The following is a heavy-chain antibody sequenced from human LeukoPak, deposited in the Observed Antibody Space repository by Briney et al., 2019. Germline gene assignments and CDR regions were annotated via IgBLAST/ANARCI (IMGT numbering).Heavy chain of an antibody. Sequence: GRSLRLSCAASGFTFSSYAMHWVRQAPGKGLDWVAVISYDGNNKYYADSVKGRFTISRDNSQNTLHLQMNNLRVEDTAVYYCARGGTGYSSNWNGLDYHYHAMDVWGQGTTVIVSS. CDR3: ARGGTGYSSNWNGLDYHYHAMDV. V-gene: IGHV3-30*03. D-gene: IGHD6-13*01. CDR1: GFTFSSYA. CDR2: ISYDGNNK. J-gene: IGHJ6*02.